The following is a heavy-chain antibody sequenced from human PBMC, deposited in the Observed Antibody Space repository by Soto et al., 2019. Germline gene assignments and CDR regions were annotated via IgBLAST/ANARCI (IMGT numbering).Heavy chain of an antibody. CDR2: IYYSGST. D-gene: IGHD3-3*01. CDR3: ARSLDFWSGYYIGESDY. Sequence: QLQLQESGPGLVKPSETLSLTCTVSGGSISSSSYYWGWIRQPPGKGLEWIGSIYYSGSTYYNPSLRRRVAISVDTSKNQFALKLSSVTAADTAVYYCARSLDFWSGYYIGESDYWGQGTLVTVSS. V-gene: IGHV4-39*01. J-gene: IGHJ4*02. CDR1: GGSISSSSYY.